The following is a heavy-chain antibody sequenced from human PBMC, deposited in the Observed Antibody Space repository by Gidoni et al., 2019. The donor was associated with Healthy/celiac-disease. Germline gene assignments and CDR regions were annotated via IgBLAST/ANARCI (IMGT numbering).Heavy chain of an antibody. D-gene: IGHD3-22*01. CDR2: ISSSSSTI. J-gene: IGHJ5*02. CDR3: ARAYYYDSSGYYGWFDP. Sequence: EVQLVESGGGLVQPGGSLRPSCAASGFTLGSYRMNWVRQAPGKGLEWVSYISSSSSTIYYADSVKGRFTISRDNAKNSLYLQMNSLRDEDTAVYYCARAYYYDSSGYYGWFDPWGQGTLVTVSS. CDR1: GFTLGSYR. V-gene: IGHV3-48*02.